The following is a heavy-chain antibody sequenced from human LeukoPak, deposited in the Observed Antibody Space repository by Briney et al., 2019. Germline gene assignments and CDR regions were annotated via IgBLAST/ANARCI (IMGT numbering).Heavy chain of an antibody. D-gene: IGHD3-3*01. CDR1: GGSISSSSYY. J-gene: IGHJ4*02. V-gene: IGHV4-39*07. Sequence: PSETLSLTCTVSGGSISSSSYYWGWIRQPPGKGLEWIGSIYYSGSTYYNPSLKSRVTISVDTSKNQFSLKLSSVTAADTAVYYCARVLSSGGPFDYWGQGTLVTVSS. CDR3: ARVLSSGGPFDY. CDR2: IYYSGST.